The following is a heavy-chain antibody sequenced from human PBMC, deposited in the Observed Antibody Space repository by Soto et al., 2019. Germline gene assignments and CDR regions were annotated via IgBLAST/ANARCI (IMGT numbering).Heavy chain of an antibody. D-gene: IGHD2-21*01. J-gene: IGHJ2*01. Sequence: EVQLLESGGDSVQPGGSVRLSCAGSGFTFINYAMNWVRRAPGKGLEWVSTISGGGDATFFADSVRGRFTFSRDNSKNTVTLQMNSLEVDDTAVYYCARKVVGSTSRPDYWYFDLWGRGTLVTVSS. V-gene: IGHV3-23*01. CDR2: ISGGGDAT. CDR1: GFTFINYA. CDR3: ARKVVGSTSRPDYWYFDL.